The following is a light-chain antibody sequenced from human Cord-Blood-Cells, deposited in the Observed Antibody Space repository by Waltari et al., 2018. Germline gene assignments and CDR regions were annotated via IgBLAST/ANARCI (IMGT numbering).Light chain of an antibody. Sequence: DILMTQSPDSLAVYLGERATINCKSSPSVLYSSNNKNYLAWYQQKPGQPPKLLIYWASTRESGVPDRFSGSGSGTDFTLTISSLQAEDVAVYYCQQYYSTPYSFGQGTKLEIK. CDR2: WAS. V-gene: IGKV4-1*01. CDR3: QQYYSTPYS. CDR1: PSVLYSSNNKNY. J-gene: IGKJ2*03.